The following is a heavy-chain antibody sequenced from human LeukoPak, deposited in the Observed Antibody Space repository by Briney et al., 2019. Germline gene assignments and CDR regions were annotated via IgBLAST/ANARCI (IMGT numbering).Heavy chain of an antibody. Sequence: SETLSLTCTVSGASVSSASYWSWIRQPPGKGVEWIARIYNGVNTNYNPSLKSRVTISVDMSKNQFSLRLNSVTAADTAVYYCARSRAFNSGAFDPWGQGSLVTVSS. J-gene: IGHJ5*02. D-gene: IGHD1-26*01. CDR1: GASVSSASY. CDR3: ARSRAFNSGAFDP. CDR2: IYNGVNT. V-gene: IGHV4-61*01.